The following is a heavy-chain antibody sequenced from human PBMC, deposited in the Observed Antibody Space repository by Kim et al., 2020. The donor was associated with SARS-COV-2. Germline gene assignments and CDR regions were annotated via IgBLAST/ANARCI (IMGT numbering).Heavy chain of an antibody. CDR3: ARDTGVYYGSGRWFDP. D-gene: IGHD3-10*01. J-gene: IGHJ5*02. Sequence: SVKVSCKASGGTFSSYAISWVRQAPGQGLEWMGGIIPIFGTANYAQKFQGRVTITADESTSTAYMELSSLRSEDTAVYYCARDTGVYYGSGRWFDPWGQGTLVTVSS. V-gene: IGHV1-69*13. CDR2: IIPIFGTA. CDR1: GGTFSSYA.